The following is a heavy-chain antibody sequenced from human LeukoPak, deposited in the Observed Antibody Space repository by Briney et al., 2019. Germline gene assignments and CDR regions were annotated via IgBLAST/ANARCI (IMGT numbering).Heavy chain of an antibody. D-gene: IGHD2-15*01. CDR2: IYYSGST. J-gene: IGHJ4*02. CDR3: ARARICSGGSCYDKKHDY. V-gene: IGHV4-59*01. Sequence: SETLSLTCTVSGGSISTYYWSWIRQPPGKGLEWIGYIYYSGSTNYNPSLKSRVTITVDTSKNQFSLYLSSVTAADTAVYYCARARICSGGSCYDKKHDYWGQGTLDTVSS. CDR1: GGSISTYY.